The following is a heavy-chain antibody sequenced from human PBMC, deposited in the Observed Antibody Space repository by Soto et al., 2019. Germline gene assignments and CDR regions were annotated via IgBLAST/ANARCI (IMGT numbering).Heavy chain of an antibody. J-gene: IGHJ6*02. CDR2: ISYDGSNK. D-gene: IGHD7-27*01. CDR3: AKDLLGPGRGYGMDV. CDR1: GFTFSSYG. Sequence: QVQLVESGGGVVQPGRSLRLSCAASGFTFSSYGMHWVPQAPGKGPEGVGVISYDGSNKYYADSVKGRFTIARDNSKNTLYLQMNSLRAEDTAVYYCAKDLLGPGRGYGMDVWGQGTTGTVSS. V-gene: IGHV3-30*18.